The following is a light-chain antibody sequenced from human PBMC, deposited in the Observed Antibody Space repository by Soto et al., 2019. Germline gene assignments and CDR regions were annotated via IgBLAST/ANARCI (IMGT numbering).Light chain of an antibody. CDR3: QQYNNWPPLT. V-gene: IGKV3-15*01. CDR2: GAS. CDR1: QSVSSN. J-gene: IGKJ4*01. Sequence: EIVMTQSPATLSVSPGERATLSCRARQSVSSNLAWYQQKPGQAPRLLIYGASTRATGIPARFSGSESGTEFTLTISSLQSEDFAVYYCQQYNNWPPLTFGGGTKVEIK.